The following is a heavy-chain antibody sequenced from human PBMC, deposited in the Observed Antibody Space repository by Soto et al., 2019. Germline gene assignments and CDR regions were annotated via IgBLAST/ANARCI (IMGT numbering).Heavy chain of an antibody. J-gene: IGHJ4*02. D-gene: IGHD3-3*01. V-gene: IGHV3-53*01. Sequence: EVQLVESGGSLIQPGGSLRLSCAASGFSVSDYYMNWVRQAPGKGLEWVSIIYSGRDTYYADSVKGRFTIFRDDSKNTQYLQMHSLRPEDTALYSCVRGPADSMLRLLEWPYGDYWGQGTLVTVTA. CDR2: IYSGRDT. CDR1: GFSVSDYY. CDR3: VRGPADSMLRLLEWPYGDY.